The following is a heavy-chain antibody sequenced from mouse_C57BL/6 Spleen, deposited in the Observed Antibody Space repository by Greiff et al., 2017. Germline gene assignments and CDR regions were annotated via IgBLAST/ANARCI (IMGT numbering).Heavy chain of an antibody. CDR3: AIHYGSSPFDY. D-gene: IGHD1-1*01. CDR1: GYTFTSYW. Sequence: QVQLKQSGAELAKPGASVKLSCKASGYTFTSYWMHWVKQRPGQGLEWIGYINPSSGYTKYNQKFKDKATLTADKSSSTAYMQLSSLTYEDSAVYHCAIHYGSSPFDYWGQGTTLTVSS. CDR2: INPSSGYT. V-gene: IGHV1-7*01. J-gene: IGHJ2*01.